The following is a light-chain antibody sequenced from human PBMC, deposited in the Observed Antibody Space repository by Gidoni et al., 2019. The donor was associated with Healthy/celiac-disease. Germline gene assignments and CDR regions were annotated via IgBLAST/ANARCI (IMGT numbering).Light chain of an antibody. CDR2: DTS. CDR3: QQRSIWPPIT. CDR1: QSVSSY. J-gene: IGKJ5*01. Sequence: EIVLTQSPATPSLSPGERATLSCRASQSVSSYLAWYQQKPGQAPRLLIYDTSNRATGIPARFSGSGSGTDFTLTISRLEPEDFAVYYCQQRSIWPPITFGQGTRLEIK. V-gene: IGKV3-11*01.